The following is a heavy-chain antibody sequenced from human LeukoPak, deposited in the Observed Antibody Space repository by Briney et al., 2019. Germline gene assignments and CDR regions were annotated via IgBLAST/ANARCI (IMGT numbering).Heavy chain of an antibody. Sequence: SETLSLTCTVSGGSIINYYWSWIRQPPGKGPEWIGYIYYSGSTNYNPSLKSRVTISVDTSKNQFSLKLSSVTAADTAVYYCARDFPSMVVAADIYYYYYYMDVWGKGTTVTVS. CDR1: GGSIINYY. J-gene: IGHJ6*03. CDR2: IYYSGST. V-gene: IGHV4-59*12. D-gene: IGHD2-15*01. CDR3: ARDFPSMVVAADIYYYYYYMDV.